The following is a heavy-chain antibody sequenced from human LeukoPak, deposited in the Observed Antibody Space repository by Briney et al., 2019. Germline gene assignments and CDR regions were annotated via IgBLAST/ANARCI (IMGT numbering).Heavy chain of an antibody. D-gene: IGHD6-6*01. Sequence: GGSLRLSCAASGSXTFSRSWMHWVRQAPGKGMVWVSGIKDDGSDTTYADSVKGRFTISRDNAKDTLYLQMHSLRVEDTALYYCAKLANRFSSDDYWGQGTLVTVSS. V-gene: IGHV3-74*03. CDR1: GSXTFSRSW. CDR2: IKDDGSDT. CDR3: AKLANRFSSDDY. J-gene: IGHJ4*02.